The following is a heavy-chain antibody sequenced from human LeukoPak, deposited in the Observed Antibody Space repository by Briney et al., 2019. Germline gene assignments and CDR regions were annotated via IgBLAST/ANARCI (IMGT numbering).Heavy chain of an antibody. CDR2: TYYRSKWYN. Sequence: TLSLTFAISGDSVSSNSVAWNWIRRSPSRGLEWLGRTYYRSKWYNDYAVSVKSRITINPDTSKNQFSLHLNSVTPEDTAVYYCARDPGAFDMWGQGTMVTVSS. CDR1: GDSVSSNSVA. D-gene: IGHD3-10*01. V-gene: IGHV6-1*01. J-gene: IGHJ3*02. CDR3: ARDPGAFDM.